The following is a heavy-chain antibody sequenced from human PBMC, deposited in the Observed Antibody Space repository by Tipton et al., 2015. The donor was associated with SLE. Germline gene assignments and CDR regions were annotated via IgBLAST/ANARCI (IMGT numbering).Heavy chain of an antibody. D-gene: IGHD2-21*01. CDR1: GFTFSSYA. CDR2: ISYDGSNK. J-gene: IGHJ3*02. V-gene: IGHV3-30*04. CDR3: ARESHGAYCGGDCCSGDFDI. Sequence: SLRLSCAASGFTFSSYAMHWVRQAPGKGLEWVAVISYDGSNKYYADSVKGRFTISRDNSKNTLYLQMNSLRAEDTAVYYCARESHGAYCGGDCCSGDFDIWGHGTMVPVSS.